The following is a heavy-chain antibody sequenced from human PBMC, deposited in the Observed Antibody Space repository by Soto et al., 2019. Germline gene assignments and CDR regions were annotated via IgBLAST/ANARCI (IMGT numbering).Heavy chain of an antibody. J-gene: IGHJ4*02. CDR1: DDSINSDKYY. Sequence: QLQLQESGPGLVKPSETLSLTCSVSDDSINSDKYYWGWIRQPPGKGLEWIGSIYYRGNAYYNPSLQTQVTIHLHQYSSQFSLKLNSVTAADSAVYFCARLEGLATISYYFDFWGPGALVTVSS. CDR2: IYYRGNA. D-gene: IGHD3-9*01. CDR3: ARLEGLATISYYFDF. V-gene: IGHV4-39*01.